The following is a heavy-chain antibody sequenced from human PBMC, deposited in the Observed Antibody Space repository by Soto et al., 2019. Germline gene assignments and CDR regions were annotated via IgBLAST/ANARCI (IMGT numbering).Heavy chain of an antibody. CDR2: SSAYNGDT. CDR1: GYPFTSYS. V-gene: IGHV1-18*04. CDR3: AREGAVVGAPSVMDIRNPLQSLP. J-gene: IGHJ5*02. Sequence: GASVKVSCKASGYPFTSYSFSWVRQAPGQGLEWMGWSSAYNGDTRYAQKFQGRVTMTADPYTDTAYMELRNLRSDDTGVYYCAREGAVVGAPSVMDIRNPLQSLPWG. D-gene: IGHD5-12*01.